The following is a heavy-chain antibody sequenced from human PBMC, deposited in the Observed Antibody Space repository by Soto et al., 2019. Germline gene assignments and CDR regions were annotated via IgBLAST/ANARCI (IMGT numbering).Heavy chain of an antibody. CDR2: IIPIFGTA. D-gene: IGHD3-3*01. J-gene: IGHJ6*02. CDR1: GGTFSSYA. CDR3: AREGITIFGVVTMEHYYYYGMDV. V-gene: IGHV1-69*13. Sequence: ASVKVSCKASGGTFSSYAFSWVRQAPGQGLEWMGGIIPIFGTANYAQKFQGRVTITADESTSTAYMELSSLRSEDTAVYYCAREGITIFGVVTMEHYYYYGMDVWGQGTTVTVSS.